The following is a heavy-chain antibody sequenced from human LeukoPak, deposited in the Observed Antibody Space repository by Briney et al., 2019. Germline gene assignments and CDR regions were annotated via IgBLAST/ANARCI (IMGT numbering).Heavy chain of an antibody. CDR1: GGSLSTYH. CDR3: ARGLRSRDGYNYDYFDD. J-gene: IGHJ4*02. Sequence: PSQTLSLTCTVSGGSLSTYHWSWIRQPPGKGLEWLGNIYYSGSTNYNPSLKSRVTISVDTSKNQFSLKLTSVTAADTAVYYCARGLRSRDGYNYDYFDDWGQGTLVTVSS. D-gene: IGHD5-24*01. V-gene: IGHV4-59*01. CDR2: IYYSGST.